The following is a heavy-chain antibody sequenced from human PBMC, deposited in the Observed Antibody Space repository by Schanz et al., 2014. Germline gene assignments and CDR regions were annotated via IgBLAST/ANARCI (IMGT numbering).Heavy chain of an antibody. CDR2: ISSSSSYI. V-gene: IGHV3-21*02. D-gene: IGHD6-6*01. Sequence: EVQLVESGGGLVKPGGSLRLSCAASGFTFSNTWMSWVRQAPGKGLEWVSSISSSSSYIYYADSVKGRFTISRDNAKSSLFLQMNRLRAEDTAVYYCEKGNTEARLSDFWGQGTLVTVSS. CDR1: GFTFSNTW. CDR3: EKGNTEARLSDF. J-gene: IGHJ4*02.